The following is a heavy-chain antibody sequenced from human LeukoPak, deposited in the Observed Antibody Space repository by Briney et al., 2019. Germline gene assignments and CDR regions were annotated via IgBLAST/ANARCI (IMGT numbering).Heavy chain of an antibody. V-gene: IGHV3-20*04. CDR2: INWNGGST. CDR3: ARDRLGMEPPVFDY. D-gene: IGHD7-27*01. CDR1: GFTFDDYG. J-gene: IGHJ4*02. Sequence: GVSLRLSCAASGFTFDDYGMSWVRQAPGKGLEWVSGINWNGGSTGYADSVKGRFTISRDNAKNSLYLQMNSLRAEDTALYYCARDRLGMEPPVFDYWGQGTLVTVSS.